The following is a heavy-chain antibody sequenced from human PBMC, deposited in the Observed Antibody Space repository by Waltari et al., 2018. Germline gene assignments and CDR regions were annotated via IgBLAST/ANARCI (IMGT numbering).Heavy chain of an antibody. Sequence: QVQLVQSGAEVKKPGASVKVSCKASGYTFTSYAIHWVRPATGPGLEWMGWMNPNSGNTGYAQKFQGRVTMTRNTSISTAYMELSSLRSEDTAVYYCARGGTGITIFGVVIMDHNWFDPWGQGTLVTVSS. J-gene: IGHJ5*02. CDR1: GYTFTSYA. V-gene: IGHV1-8*01. CDR2: MNPNSGNT. CDR3: ARGGTGITIFGVVIMDHNWFDP. D-gene: IGHD3-3*01.